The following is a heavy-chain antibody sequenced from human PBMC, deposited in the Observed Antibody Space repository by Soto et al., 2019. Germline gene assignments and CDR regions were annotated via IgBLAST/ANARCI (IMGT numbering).Heavy chain of an antibody. CDR1: GFTFSDYY. Sequence: QVQLVESGGGLVKPGGSLRLSCAASGFTFSDYYMAWIRQAPGKGLEYVSYISRDGDSMYYADSVKGRFTISRDNAKNSLSLQMHRLGAEYTAVHFCARPNGESIHYYHGMDVLGQWTTVTVSS. V-gene: IGHV3-11*01. D-gene: IGHD3-10*01. J-gene: IGHJ6*02. CDR2: ISRDGDSM. CDR3: ARPNGESIHYYHGMDV.